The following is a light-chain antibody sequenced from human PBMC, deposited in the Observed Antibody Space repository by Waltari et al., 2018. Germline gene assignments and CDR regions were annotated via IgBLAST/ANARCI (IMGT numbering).Light chain of an antibody. V-gene: IGLV1-44*01. CDR1: ASNIGSSV. J-gene: IGLJ3*02. CDR3: AAWDDSINGPA. CDR2: SND. Sequence: QSVLTQPPSASGAPGQTVAISCSGSASNIGSSVVTWYQQLPGTTPTLLIYSNDQRPSGVPVRFSGSKSATSASLAISGLQSEDEAQYYCAAWDDSINGPAFGGGTKLTVL.